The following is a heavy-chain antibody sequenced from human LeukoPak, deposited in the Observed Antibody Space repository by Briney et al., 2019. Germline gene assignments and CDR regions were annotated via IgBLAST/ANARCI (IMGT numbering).Heavy chain of an antibody. D-gene: IGHD2-15*01. CDR1: GGSISSGSYY. V-gene: IGHV4-61*02. CDR3: AREKRVGYCSGGSCLGWFDP. J-gene: IGHJ5*02. Sequence: PSQTLSLTCTVSGGSISSGSYYWSWIRQPAGKGLEWIGRIYTSGSTNYNPSLKSRVTMSVDTSKNQFSLKLSSVTAADTAVYYCAREKRVGYCSGGSCLGWFDPWGQGTLVTVSS. CDR2: IYTSGST.